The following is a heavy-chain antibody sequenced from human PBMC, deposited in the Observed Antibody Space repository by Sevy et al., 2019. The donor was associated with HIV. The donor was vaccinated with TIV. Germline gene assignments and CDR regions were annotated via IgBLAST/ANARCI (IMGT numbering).Heavy chain of an antibody. CDR2: ISSSSSYI. J-gene: IGHJ6*02. Sequence: GGSLRLSCAASGFTFSSYNMNWVRQAPGKGLEWVSSISSSSSYIYYADSVKGRFTISRDNAKDSLYLQMNTLRAEDTAVYYCARVVAYRSGGSCFAGYYYGMDVWGQGTTVTVSS. D-gene: IGHD2-15*01. CDR1: GFTFSSYN. CDR3: ARVVAYRSGGSCFAGYYYGMDV. V-gene: IGHV3-21*01.